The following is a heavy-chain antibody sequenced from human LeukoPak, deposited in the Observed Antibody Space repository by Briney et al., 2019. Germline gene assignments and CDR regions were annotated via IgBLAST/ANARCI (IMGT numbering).Heavy chain of an antibody. J-gene: IGHJ4*02. V-gene: IGHV3-30*04. CDR3: AKPHFDD. Sequence: GGSLRLSCAASGFTFSSYAMHWVRQAPGKGLEWVAVISYDGSNKYYADSVKGRFTISRDNSKNTLYLQMNSLRAEDTAVYYCAKPHFDDWGQGTLATVSS. CDR2: ISYDGSNK. CDR1: GFTFSSYA.